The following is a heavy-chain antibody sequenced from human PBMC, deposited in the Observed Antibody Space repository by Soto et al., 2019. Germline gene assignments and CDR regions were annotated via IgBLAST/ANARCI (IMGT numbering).Heavy chain of an antibody. D-gene: IGHD3-10*01. J-gene: IGHJ4*02. CDR3: ARAQGSGFLVS. CDR2: IFYSGST. Sequence: SETLSLTCTVSGGSISSGDYYWSWIRQPPGKGLEWIGYIFYSGSTYYNPSLKSRVTISVDTSKNQFSLKLSSVTAADTAVYYCARAQGSGFLVSWGQGTLVTVSS. CDR1: GGSISSGDYY. V-gene: IGHV4-30-4*01.